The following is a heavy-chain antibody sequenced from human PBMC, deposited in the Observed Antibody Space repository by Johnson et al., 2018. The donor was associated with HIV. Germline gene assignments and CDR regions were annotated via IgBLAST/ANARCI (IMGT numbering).Heavy chain of an antibody. CDR3: AKDNVVGALTIWGNRAFDS. D-gene: IGHD1-26*01. Sequence: VQLVESGGGLVQPGGSLRLSCAASGFTFSSYWMSWVRQAPGKGLEWVSVIYSGGSTGYADSVKGRFTISRDNAKNFVHLQMNSLRADDTALYYCAKDNVVGALTIWGNRAFDSWGQGTMVTVSS. V-gene: IGHV3-66*02. CDR1: GFTFSSYW. CDR2: IYSGGST. J-gene: IGHJ3*01.